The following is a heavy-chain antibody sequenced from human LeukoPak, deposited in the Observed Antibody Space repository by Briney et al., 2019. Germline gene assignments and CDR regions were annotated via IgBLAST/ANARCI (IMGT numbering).Heavy chain of an antibody. J-gene: IGHJ4*02. V-gene: IGHV4-4*02. CDR2: IFHSGST. CDR3: ARSPTKRVTEDY. CDR1: SGSIFSSNW. Sequence: NPSETLSLTCAVSSGSIFSSNWWSWVRQPPGEGLEWIGQIFHSGSTSYSSSLKSRVTISVDKSKNQFSLNLTSVTAADTAVYYCARSPTKRVTEDYGGQGMLVTVSA. D-gene: IGHD5-18*01.